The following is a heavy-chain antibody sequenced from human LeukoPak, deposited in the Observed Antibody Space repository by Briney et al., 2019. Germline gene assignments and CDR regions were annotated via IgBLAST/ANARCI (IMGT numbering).Heavy chain of an antibody. Sequence: PGGSLRLSCAVSGFTFSKYAMHWVRQAPGKGLEYASAISSNGDSTYYANSVQGRFIISRDNSKNTLYLQMGSLRVEDMGVYYCAREGASSGSYSYWGQGTLVTVSS. CDR1: GFTFSKYA. CDR2: ISSNGDST. CDR3: AREGASSGSYSY. D-gene: IGHD1-26*01. V-gene: IGHV3-64*01. J-gene: IGHJ4*02.